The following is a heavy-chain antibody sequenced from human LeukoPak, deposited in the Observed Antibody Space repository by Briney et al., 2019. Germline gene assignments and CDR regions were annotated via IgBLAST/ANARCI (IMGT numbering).Heavy chain of an antibody. V-gene: IGHV4-30-2*01. Sequence: PSQTLSLTCAVSGGSISSGGYSWGWIRQPPGKGLEWIGYIYHSGSTYYNPSLKSRVTISVDRSKNQFSLKLSSVTAADTAVYYCARDAPGWYFDLWGRGTLVTVSS. CDR2: IYHSGST. CDR1: GGSISSGGYS. CDR3: ARDAPGWYFDL. J-gene: IGHJ2*01.